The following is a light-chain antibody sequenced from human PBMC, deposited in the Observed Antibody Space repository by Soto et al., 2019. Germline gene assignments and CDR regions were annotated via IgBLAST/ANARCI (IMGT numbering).Light chain of an antibody. Sequence: TQSPSTLSASVGDRVTITCRASQSISSWLAWYQQKPGKAPKLLIYKASSLESGVPSRFSGSGSGTEFTLTISSLQPDDFATYYCQQYNSYPSFGGGTKVEIK. CDR3: QQYNSYPS. V-gene: IGKV1-5*03. J-gene: IGKJ4*01. CDR1: QSISSW. CDR2: KAS.